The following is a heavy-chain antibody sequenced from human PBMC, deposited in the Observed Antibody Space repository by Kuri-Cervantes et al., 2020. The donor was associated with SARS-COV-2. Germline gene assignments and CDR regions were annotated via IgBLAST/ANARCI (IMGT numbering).Heavy chain of an antibody. Sequence: GSLRLSCTVSGGSVSSGSYYWSWIRQPPGKGLEWIGYIYYSGSTNYNPSLKSRVTISVDTSKNQFSLKLSSVTAADTAVYYCARVGITIFGVGPPMGYWGQGTLVTVSS. V-gene: IGHV4-61*01. CDR3: ARVGITIFGVGPPMGY. CDR1: GGSVSSGSYY. CDR2: IYYSGST. J-gene: IGHJ4*02. D-gene: IGHD3-3*01.